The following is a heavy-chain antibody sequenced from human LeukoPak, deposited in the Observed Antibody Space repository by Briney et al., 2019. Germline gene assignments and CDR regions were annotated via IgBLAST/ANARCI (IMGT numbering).Heavy chain of an antibody. D-gene: IGHD3-10*01. V-gene: IGHV4-39*01. Sequence: SETLSLTCTVSGGSISSSSYYWGWIRQPPGKGLEWIGSIYYSGSTYYNPSLKSRVTISVDTSKNQFSLKLSSVTVADTAVYYCARHCVYGSGSEYWGQGTLVTVSS. CDR1: GGSISSSSYY. CDR2: IYYSGST. J-gene: IGHJ4*02. CDR3: ARHCVYGSGSEY.